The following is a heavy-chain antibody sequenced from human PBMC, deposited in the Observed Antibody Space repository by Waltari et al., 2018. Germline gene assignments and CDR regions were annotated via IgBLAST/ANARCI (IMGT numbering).Heavy chain of an antibody. Sequence: QVQLQESGPGLVKPSETLSLTCTVSGGSISSYYWSWIRQPPGKGLEWIGYIYTSGSTNYNPSLKSRVTISVDTSKNQFSLKLSSVTAADTAVYYCARWAVGNFDYWGQGTLVTVSS. CDR3: ARWAVGNFDY. J-gene: IGHJ4*02. V-gene: IGHV4-4*09. D-gene: IGHD7-27*01. CDR2: IYTSGST. CDR1: GGSISSYY.